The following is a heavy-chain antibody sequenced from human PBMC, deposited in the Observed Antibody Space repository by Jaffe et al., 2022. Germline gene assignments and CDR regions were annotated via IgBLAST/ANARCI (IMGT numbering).Heavy chain of an antibody. Sequence: EVQLLESGGGLVQPGGSLRLSCAASGFTFSSYTMSWVRQAPGKGLEWVSAISGSGGSTYYADSVKGRFTISRDNSKNTLYLQMNSLRAEDTAVYYCAQRGNCYGGKCYFDYWGQGTLVTVSS. CDR1: GFTFSSYT. D-gene: IGHD2-15*01. CDR3: AQRGNCYGGKCYFDY. J-gene: IGHJ4*02. V-gene: IGHV3-23*01. CDR2: ISGSGGST.